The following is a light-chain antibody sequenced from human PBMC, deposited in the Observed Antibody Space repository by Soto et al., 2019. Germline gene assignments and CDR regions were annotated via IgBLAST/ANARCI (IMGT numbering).Light chain of an antibody. CDR2: DAS. Sequence: EIVLTQSPATLSLSPGDKATLSCTASPSVSSYLAWYQQKPGQAPRLLIYDASIRATGIPARFSGSGSETDSTLTITTLVPEDSRVYYGQQRTTWTGTFGQGIKVEIK. CDR3: QQRTTWTGT. J-gene: IGKJ1*01. CDR1: PSVSSY. V-gene: IGKV3-11*01.